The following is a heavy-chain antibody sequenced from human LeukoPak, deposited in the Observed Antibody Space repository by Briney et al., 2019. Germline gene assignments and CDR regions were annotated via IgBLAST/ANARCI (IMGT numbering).Heavy chain of an antibody. CDR2: IWYDGSNK. Sequence: GESLRLSCAASGFTFSSYGMHWVRQAPGKGLEWVAVIWYDGSNKYYADSVKGRFTISRDNSKNTLYLQMNSLRAEDTAVYYCARAPGYTPAYGMDVWGKGTTVTVSS. D-gene: IGHD6-13*01. CDR1: GFTFSSYG. J-gene: IGHJ6*04. CDR3: ARAPGYTPAYGMDV. V-gene: IGHV3-33*01.